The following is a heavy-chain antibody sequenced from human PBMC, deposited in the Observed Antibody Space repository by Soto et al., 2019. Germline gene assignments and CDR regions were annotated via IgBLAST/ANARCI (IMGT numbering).Heavy chain of an antibody. J-gene: IGHJ3*02. D-gene: IGHD2-15*01. CDR2: IYHTVNT. CDR3: ARLQYTVVTALDI. CDR1: GVSIGSHF. V-gene: IGHV4-59*11. Sequence: XETLSRKCSVSGVSIGSHFWSWIRQAPGKGPELVGYIYHTVNTNYNPALKSRVTISMDTSKNQLSLQLSSVTAADTAIYYRARLQYTVVTALDIWGQGTMVTVSS.